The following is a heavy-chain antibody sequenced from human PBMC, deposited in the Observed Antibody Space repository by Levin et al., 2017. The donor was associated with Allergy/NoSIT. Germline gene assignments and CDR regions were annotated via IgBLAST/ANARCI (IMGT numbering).Heavy chain of an antibody. CDR2: IIPIFGTA. D-gene: IGHD3-10*01. CDR3: ARNKEFRELPGRRHDAFDS. V-gene: IGHV1-69*13. CDR1: GGTFSSYA. Sequence: ASVKVSCKASGGTFSSYAISWVRQAPGQGLEWMGGIIPIFGTANYAQKFQGRVTITADESTSTAYMELSSLRSEDTAVYYCARNKEFRELPGRRHDAFDSWGQGTMVTVSS. J-gene: IGHJ3*02.